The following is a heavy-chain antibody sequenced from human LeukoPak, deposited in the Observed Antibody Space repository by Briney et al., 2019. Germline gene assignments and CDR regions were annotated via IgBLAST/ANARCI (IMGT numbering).Heavy chain of an antibody. J-gene: IGHJ4*02. V-gene: IGHV3-30*04. CDR2: ISYDGSYK. D-gene: IGHD6-13*01. CDR3: AKDPRRYSRTGGYFDY. CDR1: GFTFSSYA. Sequence: GRSLRLSCAASGFTFSSYAMHWVRQAPGKGLEWVAVISYDGSYKYYADSVKGRFTISRDNSKNTLYLQMNSLRAEDTAVYYCAKDPRRYSRTGGYFDYWGQGTLVTVSS.